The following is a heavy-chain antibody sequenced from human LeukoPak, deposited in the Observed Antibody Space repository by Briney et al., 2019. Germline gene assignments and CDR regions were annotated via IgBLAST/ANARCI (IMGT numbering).Heavy chain of an antibody. Sequence: EASVKVSCKASGYTFTSYAMHWVRQAPGQRLEWMGWINAGNGNTKYSQKFQGKVTITRDTSASTAYMELSSLRSEDTAVYYCARVRGYSGYDPIDYWGQGTLVTVSS. CDR1: GYTFTSYA. D-gene: IGHD5-12*01. J-gene: IGHJ4*02. CDR2: INAGNGNT. CDR3: ARVRGYSGYDPIDY. V-gene: IGHV1-3*01.